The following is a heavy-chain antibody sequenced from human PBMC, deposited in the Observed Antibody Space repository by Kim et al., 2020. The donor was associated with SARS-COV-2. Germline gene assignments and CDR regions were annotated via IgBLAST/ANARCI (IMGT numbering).Heavy chain of an antibody. D-gene: IGHD3-16*01. V-gene: IGHV5-51*01. Sequence: GESLKISCKGSGYNFPSYWIGWVRQMPGKGLEWMGIIYLGDSDTRYSPSFQGQVTISADKSTTTAYLQWSSLKASDTAMYYCARSAGHYDYYFDYWGQGTLVTVSS. CDR2: IYLGDSDT. J-gene: IGHJ4*02. CDR1: GYNFPSYW. CDR3: ARSAGHYDYYFDY.